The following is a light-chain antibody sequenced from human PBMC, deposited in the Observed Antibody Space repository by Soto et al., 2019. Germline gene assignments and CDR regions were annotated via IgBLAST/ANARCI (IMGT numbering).Light chain of an antibody. Sequence: EIVLTQSPATLSLSPGERATLSCRASQSVSSYLAWYQQKPGQAPRLLIYDASNRATGIPARFSGSGSGTDFPLTISSLEPEDFAVYYRQQRSNCPPTFGPGTKVDIK. J-gene: IGKJ3*01. CDR1: QSVSSY. CDR2: DAS. V-gene: IGKV3-11*01. CDR3: QQRSNCPPT.